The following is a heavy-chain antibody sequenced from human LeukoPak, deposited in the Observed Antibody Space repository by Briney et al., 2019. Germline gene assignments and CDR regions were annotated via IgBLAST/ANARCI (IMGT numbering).Heavy chain of an antibody. CDR2: FYHSGGT. CDR3: ARDGLSRQQLLFDP. V-gene: IGHV4-38-2*02. D-gene: IGHD6-13*01. CDR1: GYSISSGYY. Sequence: PSETLSLTCTVSGYSISSGYYWGWIRQPPGKGLEWIGSFYHSGGTYYNPSLKSRVTISADTSKNQFSLKLSSVTAADTAVYYCARDGLSRQQLLFDPWGQGTLVTVSS. J-gene: IGHJ5*02.